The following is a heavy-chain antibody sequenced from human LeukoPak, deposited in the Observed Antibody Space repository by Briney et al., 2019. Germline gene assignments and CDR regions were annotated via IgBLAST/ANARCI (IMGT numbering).Heavy chain of an antibody. Sequence: GGSLRLSCAASGFTFGSSAMSWVRQAPGKGLEWVSTISGSDSSTHYADSVKGRFTISRDNSKNTLYLQMNSLRADDTAVYYCAKSGYNRFDYWGQGTLVTVSS. CDR3: AKSGYNRFDY. CDR1: GFTFGSSA. J-gene: IGHJ4*02. V-gene: IGHV3-23*01. CDR2: ISGSDSST. D-gene: IGHD5-24*01.